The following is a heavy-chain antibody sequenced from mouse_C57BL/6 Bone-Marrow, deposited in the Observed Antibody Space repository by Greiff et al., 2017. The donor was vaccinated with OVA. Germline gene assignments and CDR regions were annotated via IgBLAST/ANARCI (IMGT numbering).Heavy chain of an antibody. CDR3: ARDRGGSSLDY. Sequence: EVQVVESEGGLVQPGSSMKLSCTASGFTFSDYYMAWVRQVPEKGLEWVANINYDGSSTYYLDSLKSRFIISRDNAKNILYLQMSSLKSEDTATYYCARDRGGSSLDYWGQGTTLTVSS. CDR1: GFTFSDYY. D-gene: IGHD1-1*01. CDR2: INYDGSST. V-gene: IGHV5-16*01. J-gene: IGHJ2*01.